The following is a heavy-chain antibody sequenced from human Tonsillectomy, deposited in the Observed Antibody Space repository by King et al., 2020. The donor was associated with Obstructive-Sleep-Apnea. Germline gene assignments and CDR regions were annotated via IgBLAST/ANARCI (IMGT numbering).Heavy chain of an antibody. CDR3: VKGPKVYGMDV. V-gene: IGHV3-15*01. Sequence: VQLVESGGGLVKPGGSLRLSCAASGFTFSNAWMTWVRQAPGKGLEWVGRIKRKSDGGTTEYAAPVKDRFTISRDDSKNTVYLQMNILKIEDTALYYCVKGPKVYGMDVWGQGTTVTVSS. CDR2: IKRKSDGGTT. CDR1: GFTFSNAW. J-gene: IGHJ6*02.